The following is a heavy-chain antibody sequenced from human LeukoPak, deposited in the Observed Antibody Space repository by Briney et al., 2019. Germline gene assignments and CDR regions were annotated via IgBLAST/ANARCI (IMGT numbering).Heavy chain of an antibody. V-gene: IGHV4-61*01. CDR2: IYYSGST. J-gene: IGHJ4*02. CDR1: GGSVSSGSYY. Sequence: PSETLSLACTVSGGSVSSGSYYWSWIRQPPGKGLEWIGYIYYSGSTNYNPSLKSRVTISVDTSKNQFSLKLSSVTAADTAVYYCARGSGWYGTHFDYWGQGTLVTVSP. D-gene: IGHD6-19*01. CDR3: ARGSGWYGTHFDY.